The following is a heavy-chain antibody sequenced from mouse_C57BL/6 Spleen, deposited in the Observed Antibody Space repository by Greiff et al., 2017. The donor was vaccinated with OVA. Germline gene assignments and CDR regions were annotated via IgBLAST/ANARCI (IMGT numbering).Heavy chain of an antibody. V-gene: IGHV5-17*01. J-gene: IGHJ1*03. CDR3: ARLRLDWYFDV. D-gene: IGHD1-2*01. CDR1: GFTFSDYG. CDR2: ISSGSSTI. Sequence: DVQLQESGGGLVKPGGSLKLSCAASGFTFSDYGMHWVRQAPEKGLEWVAYISSGSSTIYYADTVKGRFTISRDNAKNTLFLQMTSLRSEDTAMYYCARLRLDWYFDVWGTGTTVTVSS.